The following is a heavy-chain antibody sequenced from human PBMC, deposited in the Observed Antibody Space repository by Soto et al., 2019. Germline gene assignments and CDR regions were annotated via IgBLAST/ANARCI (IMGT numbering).Heavy chain of an antibody. Sequence: QVQLVESGGGVVQPGRSLRLSCAASGFIFSSYGMHWVRQAPGKGLEWVAVIWYDGINKYYVDSVKGRFTISRDNSKNTLYLQMNSLRAEDTAVYYCARESGTGYYYYGMDVWGQGTTVTVSS. CDR3: ARESGTGYYYYGMDV. V-gene: IGHV3-33*01. CDR1: GFIFSSYG. J-gene: IGHJ6*02. D-gene: IGHD1-26*01. CDR2: IWYDGINK.